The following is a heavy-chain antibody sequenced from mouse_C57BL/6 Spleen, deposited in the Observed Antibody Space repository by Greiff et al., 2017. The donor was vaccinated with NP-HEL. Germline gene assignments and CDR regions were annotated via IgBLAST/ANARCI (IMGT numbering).Heavy chain of an antibody. V-gene: IGHV1-61*01. CDR3: ARFPYDYGGDY. Sequence: QVQLQQPGAELVRPGSSVKLSCKASGYTFTSYWMDWVKQRPGQGLEWIGNIYPSDSETHYNQKFKDKATLTVDKSSSTAYMQLSSLTSEDSAVYDCARFPYDYGGDYWGKGTTLTVSS. D-gene: IGHD2-4*01. CDR1: GYTFTSYW. CDR2: IYPSDSET. J-gene: IGHJ2*01.